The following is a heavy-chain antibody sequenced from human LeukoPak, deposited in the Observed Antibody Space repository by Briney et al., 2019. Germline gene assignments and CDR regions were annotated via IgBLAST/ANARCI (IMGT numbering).Heavy chain of an antibody. CDR2: ARNKANSYTT. J-gene: IGHJ4*02. Sequence: GGSLRLSCAASGFTFTDYYIAWVREAPGNELEWFGRARNKANSYTTEYAASVKGRFTFSRDDSQNSVYLQMNSLKTEDTAIYYCARGRYCSSGVNCYVGGYFDYWGQGTLVTVSS. CDR3: ARGRYCSSGVNCYVGGYFDY. D-gene: IGHD2-15*01. V-gene: IGHV3-72*01. CDR1: GFTFTDYY.